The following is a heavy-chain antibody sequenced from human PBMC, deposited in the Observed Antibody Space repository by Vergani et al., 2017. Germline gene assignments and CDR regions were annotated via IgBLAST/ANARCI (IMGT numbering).Heavy chain of an antibody. V-gene: IGHV1-2*02. Sequence: QVQLVQSGAEVKKPGASVKVSCKASGYTFTGYYMHWVRQAPGQGLEWMGWINPNSGGTNYAQKFQGRVTMTRDTSLSTAYMELSRLRSDDTAVYYCARDQALTGNLISWFDPWGQGTLVTVSS. CDR2: INPNSGGT. D-gene: IGHD1-20*01. CDR3: ARDQALTGNLISWFDP. J-gene: IGHJ5*02. CDR1: GYTFTGYY.